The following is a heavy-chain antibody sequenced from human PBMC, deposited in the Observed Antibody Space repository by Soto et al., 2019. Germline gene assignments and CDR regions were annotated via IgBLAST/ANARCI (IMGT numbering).Heavy chain of an antibody. CDR2: IKTKPDDGTI. D-gene: IGHD1-1*01. CDR1: GLIFSDVW. CDR3: TTSNLGVDF. Sequence: PGGSLRLSCAASGLIFSDVWMTWVRQAPGKGLGWVGRIKTKPDDGTIDYAAPVRGRFTISRDDSKNTLYLQMTSLTPADTGVHYCTTSNLGVDFWGPGTLVTVSS. V-gene: IGHV3-15*01. J-gene: IGHJ4*02.